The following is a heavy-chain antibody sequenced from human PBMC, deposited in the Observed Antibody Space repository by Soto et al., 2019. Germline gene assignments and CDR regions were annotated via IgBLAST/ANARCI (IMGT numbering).Heavy chain of an antibody. CDR1: GGSISSYY. V-gene: IGHV4-59*01. J-gene: IGHJ6*02. CDR2: IYYSRST. CDR3: ARDSYSVVRGVISYYYYYGMDV. Sequence: SETLSLTSTVSGGSISSYYWIWIRQPPGKGLEWVGYIYYSRSTNYNPSLKSRVTISVDTSKNQFSLKLSSVTAADTAVYYCARDSYSVVRGVISYYYYYGMDVWGQGTTVTVSS. D-gene: IGHD3-10*01.